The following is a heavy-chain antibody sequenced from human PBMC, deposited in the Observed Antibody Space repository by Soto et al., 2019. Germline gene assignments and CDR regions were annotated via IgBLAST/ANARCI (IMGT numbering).Heavy chain of an antibody. D-gene: IGHD4-4*01. CDR2: IWYDGSNK. CDR1: GFTFSSYG. V-gene: IGHV3-33*01. CDR3: ARESGALTVTRYNWFDP. Sequence: QVQLVESGGGVVQPGRSLRLSCAASGFTFSSYGMHWVRQAPGKGLDWVAVIWYDGSNKYYADSVKGRFTISRDNSKNTLYLQMNSLRAEDTAVYYLARESGALTVTRYNWFDPWGQRTLVTVSS. J-gene: IGHJ5*02.